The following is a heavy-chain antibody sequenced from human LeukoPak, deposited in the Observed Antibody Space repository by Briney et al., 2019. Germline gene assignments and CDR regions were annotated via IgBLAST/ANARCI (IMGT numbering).Heavy chain of an antibody. CDR1: AFTLSGYW. J-gene: IGHJ4*02. CDR3: ARLFVYGSGAEAFDY. Sequence: GGSLRFSCAASAFTLSGYWTTWAGQAPGKGLEWVANINEVGSEKYYYDSVRGRFTISRDNAKNSLYLQMDRLRAEDTAVYYCARLFVYGSGAEAFDYWGQGALVTVSS. CDR2: INEVGSEK. V-gene: IGHV3-7*01. D-gene: IGHD3-10*01.